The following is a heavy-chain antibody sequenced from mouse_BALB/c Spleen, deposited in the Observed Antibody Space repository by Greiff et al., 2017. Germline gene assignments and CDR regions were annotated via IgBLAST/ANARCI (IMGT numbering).Heavy chain of an antibody. V-gene: IGHV1S135*01. J-gene: IGHJ1*01. CDR1: GYAFTSYN. CDR3: ARFRKGNYWYFDV. Sequence: EVKLMESGPELVKPGASVKVSCKASGYAFTSYNMYWVKQSHGKSLEWIGYIDPYNGGTSYNQKFKGKATLTVDKSSSTAYMHLNSLTSEDSAVYYCARFRKGNYWYFDVWGAGTTVTVSS. CDR2: IDPYNGGT. D-gene: IGHD2-1*01.